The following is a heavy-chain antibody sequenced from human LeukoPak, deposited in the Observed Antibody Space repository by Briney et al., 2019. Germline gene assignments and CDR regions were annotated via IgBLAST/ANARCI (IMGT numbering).Heavy chain of an antibody. V-gene: IGHV3-33*08. CDR1: GFTFSGYG. J-gene: IGHJ4*02. Sequence: PGGSLRLSCAASGFTFSGYGMHWVRQAPGKGLEWAAVVWYDGSKQYYADSVKGRFTISRDNSKNTLTLQMNSLRVEDTAVYYCARYYGGYGALDSWGQGTLVTVSS. CDR3: ARYYGGYGALDS. CDR2: VWYDGSKQ. D-gene: IGHD4-17*01.